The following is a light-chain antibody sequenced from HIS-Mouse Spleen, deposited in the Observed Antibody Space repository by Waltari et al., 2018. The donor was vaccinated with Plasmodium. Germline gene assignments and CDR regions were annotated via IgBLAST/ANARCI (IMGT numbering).Light chain of an antibody. V-gene: IGKV1-39*01. Sequence: DIQMTQSPSSLSASVGDRVTITCRASQSISNYLNWYQQKPGKAPKFLIYAASNLQSGVPSRFSGSGSGTDFTLTISSLQPEDFATYYCKQSYSTWTFGQGTKVEIK. J-gene: IGKJ1*01. CDR3: KQSYSTWT. CDR1: QSISNY. CDR2: AAS.